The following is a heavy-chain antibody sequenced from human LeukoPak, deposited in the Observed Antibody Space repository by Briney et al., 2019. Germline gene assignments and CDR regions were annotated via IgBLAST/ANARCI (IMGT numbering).Heavy chain of an antibody. D-gene: IGHD3-3*01. J-gene: IGHJ4*02. CDR2: INSDGSST. V-gene: IGHV3-74*01. CDR1: GFSLSTYE. CDR3: ARVGSGYFRE. Sequence: GGSLRLSCAASGFSLSTYEMNWIRQVPGKGLVWVSRINSDGSSTSYADSVKGRFTISRDNAKNTLYLQMNSLRAEDTAVYYCARVGSGYFREWGQGTLVTVSS.